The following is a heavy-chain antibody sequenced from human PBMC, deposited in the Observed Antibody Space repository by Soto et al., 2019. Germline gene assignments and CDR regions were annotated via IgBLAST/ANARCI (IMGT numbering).Heavy chain of an antibody. D-gene: IGHD6-13*01. CDR1: GFTFSSYA. CDR2: ISGSGGST. J-gene: IGHJ5*02. V-gene: IGHV3-23*01. Sequence: GGSLRLSCAASGFTFSSYAMSWVRQAPGKGLEWVSAISGSGGSTYYADSVKGRFTISRDNSKNTLYLQMNSLRAEDTAVYYCEKDDTFSSRSSGFDPWGQGTLVTVYS. CDR3: EKDDTFSSRSSGFDP.